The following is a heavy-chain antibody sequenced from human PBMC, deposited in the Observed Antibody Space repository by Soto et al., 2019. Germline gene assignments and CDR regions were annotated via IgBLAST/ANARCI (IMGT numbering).Heavy chain of an antibody. CDR3: ARSYCSGGSCYLSHGAFDI. CDR1: GYTFTSYA. Sequence: ASVKVSCKASGYTFTSYAMHWVRQAPGQRLEWMGWINAGNGNTKYSQKFQGRVTITRDTSASTAYMELSSLRSEDTAVYYCARSYCSGGSCYLSHGAFDIWGQGTMVTVSS. V-gene: IGHV1-3*01. CDR2: INAGNGNT. D-gene: IGHD2-15*01. J-gene: IGHJ3*02.